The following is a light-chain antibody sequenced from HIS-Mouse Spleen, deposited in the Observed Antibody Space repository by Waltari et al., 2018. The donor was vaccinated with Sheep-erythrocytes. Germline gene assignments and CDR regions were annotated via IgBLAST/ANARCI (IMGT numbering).Light chain of an antibody. Sequence: EIVVTQSPATLSVSPGERATLPCRASQSVSSNLAWYQQKPGQAPRLLIYGASTRATGIPARFSGSGSGTEFTLTISSMQSEDFAVYYCQQYNNWPPPYTFGQGTKLEIK. CDR3: QQYNNWPPPYT. J-gene: IGKJ2*01. V-gene: IGKV3-15*01. CDR1: QSVSSN. CDR2: GAS.